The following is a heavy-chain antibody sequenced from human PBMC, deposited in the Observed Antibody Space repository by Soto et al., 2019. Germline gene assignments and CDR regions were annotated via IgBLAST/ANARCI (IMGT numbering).Heavy chain of an antibody. CDR3: ARGSIYYYDSSGYYTDDAFDI. CDR1: GFTFSSYS. V-gene: IGHV3-21*01. J-gene: IGHJ3*02. CDR2: ISSSSSYI. D-gene: IGHD3-22*01. Sequence: PGGSLRLSCAASGFTFSSYSMNWVRQAPGKGLEWVSSISSSSSYIYYADSVKGRFTISRDNAKNTLYLQMNSLRAEDTAVYYCARGSIYYYDSSGYYTDDAFDIWGQGTMVTVSS.